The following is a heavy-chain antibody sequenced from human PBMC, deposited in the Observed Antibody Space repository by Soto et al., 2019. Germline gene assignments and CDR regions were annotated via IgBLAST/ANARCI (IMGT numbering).Heavy chain of an antibody. CDR2: THYNGNT. CDR1: GGSISSGDYY. J-gene: IGHJ4*02. V-gene: IGHV4-61*03. CDR3: AREGNLGRWIQPLDS. D-gene: IGHD2-2*03. Sequence: SETLSLTCTVSGGSISSGDYYWSWIRQPPGKGLEWIGNTHYNGNTKYSPSLKSRVTMSVDTSKNHFSLKLISVTTADTAVYFCAREGNLGRWIQPLDSWGQGTLVTVSS.